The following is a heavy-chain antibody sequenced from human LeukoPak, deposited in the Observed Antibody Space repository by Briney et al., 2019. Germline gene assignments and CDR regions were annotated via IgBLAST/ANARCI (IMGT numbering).Heavy chain of an antibody. Sequence: ASVKVSCKASGYTFTGYYMHWVRQAPGQGLEWMGWINPNSGGTNYAQKFQGGVTMTRDTSISTAYMELSRLRSDDTAVYYCARASREAYSSSWFDYWGQGTLVTVSS. CDR1: GYTFTGYY. J-gene: IGHJ4*02. CDR2: INPNSGGT. D-gene: IGHD6-13*01. V-gene: IGHV1-2*02. CDR3: ARASREAYSSSWFDY.